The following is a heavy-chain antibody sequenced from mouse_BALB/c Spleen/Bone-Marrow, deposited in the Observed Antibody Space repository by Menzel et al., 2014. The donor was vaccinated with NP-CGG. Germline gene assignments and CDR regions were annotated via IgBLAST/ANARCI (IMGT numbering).Heavy chain of an antibody. Sequence: VKLMESGPGLVSPSQSLSITCTVSGFPLTSYGLHWVRQPPGKGLEWLVVIWSDGSTTYNSALKSRLSISKDNSKSQVFLKMNSLQTDDTAMYYCARSLRAYAMDYWGQGTSVTVSS. CDR1: GFPLTSYG. CDR3: ARSLRAYAMDY. J-gene: IGHJ4*01. D-gene: IGHD1-2*01. V-gene: IGHV2-6*02. CDR2: IWSDGST.